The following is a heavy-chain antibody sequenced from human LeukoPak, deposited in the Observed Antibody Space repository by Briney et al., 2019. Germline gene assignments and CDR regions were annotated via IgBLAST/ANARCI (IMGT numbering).Heavy chain of an antibody. D-gene: IGHD6-19*01. CDR1: GFTFSSYG. J-gene: IGHJ4*02. CDR3: ARDGSSGWYWVDY. V-gene: IGHV3-33*01. CDR2: IWYDGSNK. Sequence: GGSLRLSCAASGFTFSSYGMHWVRKAPGKGLEWVAVIWYDGSNKYYAGSVKGRFTISRDNSKNTLYLQMNSLRAEDTAVYYCARDGSSGWYWVDYWGQGTLVTVSS.